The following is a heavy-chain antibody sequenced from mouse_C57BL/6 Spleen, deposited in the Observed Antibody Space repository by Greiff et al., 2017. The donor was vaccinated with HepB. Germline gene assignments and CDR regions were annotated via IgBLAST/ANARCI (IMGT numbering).Heavy chain of an antibody. CDR2: IDPETGGT. D-gene: IGHD2-3*01. J-gene: IGHJ2*01. Sequence: VQLVESGAELVRPGASVTLSCKASGYTFTDYEMHWVKQTPVHGLEWIGAIDPETGGTAYNQKFKGKAILTADKSSRTAYMELRSLTSADSAVYYCTRKAWLLLDYWGQGTTLTVSS. CDR3: TRKAWLLLDY. V-gene: IGHV1-15*01. CDR1: GYTFTDYE.